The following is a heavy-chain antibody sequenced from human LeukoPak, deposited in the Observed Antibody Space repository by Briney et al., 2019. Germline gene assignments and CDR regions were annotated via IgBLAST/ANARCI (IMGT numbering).Heavy chain of an antibody. V-gene: IGHV4-59*01. CDR3: ARGGGSGYYPGDY. CDR2: IFYTGST. CDR1: GGSISSYY. D-gene: IGHD3-22*01. J-gene: IGHJ4*02. Sequence: MPSETLSLTCTVSGGSISSYYWSWIRQPPGKGLEWIGYIFYTGSTKSNPSLNSRVTISVDTSKNQFSLRLSSVTAADTAVYYCARGGGSGYYPGDYWGQGTLVTVSS.